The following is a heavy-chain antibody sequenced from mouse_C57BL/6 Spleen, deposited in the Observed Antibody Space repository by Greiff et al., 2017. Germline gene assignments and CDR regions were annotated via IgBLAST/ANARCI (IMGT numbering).Heavy chain of an antibody. Sequence: DVMLVESGGGLVKPGGSLKLSCAASGFTFSDYGMHWVRQAPEKGLEWVAYISSGSSTIYYADTVKGRFTISRDNAKNTLFLQMTSLRSEDTAMYYCARERLAAMDYWGQGTSVTVSS. J-gene: IGHJ4*01. CDR3: ARERLAAMDY. CDR1: GFTFSDYG. CDR2: ISSGSSTI. V-gene: IGHV5-17*01. D-gene: IGHD2-2*01.